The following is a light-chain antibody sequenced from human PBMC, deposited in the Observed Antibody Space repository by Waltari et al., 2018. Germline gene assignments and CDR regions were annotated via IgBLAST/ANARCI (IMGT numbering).Light chain of an antibody. CDR3: HQYYSAPFA. Sequence: DIVMTQSPDSLTVSLGERATINCKSSQNILYSSNNKNYLAWYQQKPGQPPKLIIYWASTRESGVPDRFSGSGSGTDFTLTISSLQAEDVAVYYCHQYYSAPFAFGQGTKLEIK. CDR1: QNILYSSNNKNY. CDR2: WAS. J-gene: IGKJ2*01. V-gene: IGKV4-1*01.